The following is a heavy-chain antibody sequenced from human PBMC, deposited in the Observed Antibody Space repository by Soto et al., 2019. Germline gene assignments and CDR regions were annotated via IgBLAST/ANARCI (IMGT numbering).Heavy chain of an antibody. CDR1: GASIASGYY. CDR3: AKVVVVPAAIFDY. V-gene: IGHV4-34*01. J-gene: IGHJ4*02. CDR2: INHSGST. Sequence: LSLTCAVSGASIASGYYWSWIRQPPGKGLEWIGEINHSGSTNYNPSLKSRVTISVDTSKNQFSLKLSSVTAADTAVYYCAKVVVVPAAIFDYWGQGTLVTVSS. D-gene: IGHD2-2*02.